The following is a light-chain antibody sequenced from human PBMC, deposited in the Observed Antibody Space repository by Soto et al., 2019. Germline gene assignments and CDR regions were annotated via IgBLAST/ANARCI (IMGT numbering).Light chain of an antibody. CDR3: AAWDDTLSGLWV. V-gene: IGLV1-44*01. Sequence: QSVLTQPPSASGTPGQRVTISCSGSSSNIGSQTVNWYQQLPGTAPKLLIHSTNQRPSGVPDRFSGSKSGTSASLAISGLQSEDEADYYCAAWDDTLSGLWVFGGGTKLTVL. CDR1: SSNIGSQT. J-gene: IGLJ3*02. CDR2: STN.